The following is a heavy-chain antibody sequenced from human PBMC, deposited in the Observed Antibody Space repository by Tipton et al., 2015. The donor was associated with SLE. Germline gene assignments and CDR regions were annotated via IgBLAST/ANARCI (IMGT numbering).Heavy chain of an antibody. CDR2: IYSGGIT. V-gene: IGHV3-53*01. J-gene: IGHJ3*02. CDR1: GFTVSSNY. Sequence: SLRLSCAASGFTVSSNYMSWVRQAPGQGLEWVSVIYSGGITYYADSVRGRFTISRDNSKNTLYLQMNSLRVEDTAVYYCARARVWGYDAFDIWGQGTMVTVSS. CDR3: ARARVWGYDAFDI. D-gene: IGHD6-6*01.